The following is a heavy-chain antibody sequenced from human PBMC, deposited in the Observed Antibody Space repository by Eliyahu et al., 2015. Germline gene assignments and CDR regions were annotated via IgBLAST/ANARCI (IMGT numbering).Heavy chain of an antibody. V-gene: IGHV3-64D*06. J-gene: IGHJ4*02. CDR2: ITSNGGTT. CDR3: VKERALYGSGTYSEF. D-gene: IGHD3-10*01. Sequence: QLVESGGKLVQPXXSXXXSCXXSGFTFTSYAMHWVRQAPGKRLEFVSTITSNGGTTDYADSVKGRFTISRDNSKKTLYLQMSNLRPDDTAVYYCVKERALYGSGTYSEFWGQGTEVTVSA. CDR1: GFTFTSYA.